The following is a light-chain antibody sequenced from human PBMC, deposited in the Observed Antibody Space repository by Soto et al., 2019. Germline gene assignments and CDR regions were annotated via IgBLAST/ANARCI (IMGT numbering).Light chain of an antibody. Sequence: QSVLTQPPSVSGAPGQRVTISCTGSSSDIGAGYHVHWYQQLPGTAPKLLIYGNNNRPSGVPDRFSGSKSGTSASLAITGRQAADEADYYCQSYDSSLRGSVFGGGTKLTVL. CDR1: SSDIGAGYH. J-gene: IGLJ3*02. CDR3: QSYDSSLRGSV. CDR2: GNN. V-gene: IGLV1-40*01.